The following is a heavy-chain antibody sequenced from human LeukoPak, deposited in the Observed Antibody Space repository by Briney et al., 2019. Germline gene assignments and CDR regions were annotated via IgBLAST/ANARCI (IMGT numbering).Heavy chain of an antibody. CDR1: GYTFTRYG. Sequence: GASVKVSCKASGYTFTRYGISWVRQAPGQGLEWMGWISAYNGDTKYAQKLQGRVTLTTDTSTSTAYMELRSLRSDDTAVYYCASAEVYYDSSGFLDYWGQGTLVTVSS. D-gene: IGHD3-22*01. CDR2: ISAYNGDT. CDR3: ASAEVYYDSSGFLDY. J-gene: IGHJ4*02. V-gene: IGHV1-18*01.